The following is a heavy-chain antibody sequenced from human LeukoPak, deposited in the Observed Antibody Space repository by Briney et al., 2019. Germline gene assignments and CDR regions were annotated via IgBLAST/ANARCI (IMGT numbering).Heavy chain of an antibody. CDR3: ARVRVNWFDP. J-gene: IGHJ5*02. D-gene: IGHD3-3*01. V-gene: IGHV4-34*01. CDR2: INHSGST. CDR1: GGSFSGYY. Sequence: SETLSLTCAVYGGSFSGYYWSWMRQPPGKGLEWIGEINHSGSTNYNPSLKSRVTISVDTSKNQFSLKLSSVTAADTAVYYCARVRVNWFDPWGQGTLVTVSS.